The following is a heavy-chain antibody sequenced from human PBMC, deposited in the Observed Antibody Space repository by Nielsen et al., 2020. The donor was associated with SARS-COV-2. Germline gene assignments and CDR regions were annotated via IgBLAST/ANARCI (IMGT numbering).Heavy chain of an antibody. CDR2: ISYDGSNK. Sequence: GGSLRLSCAASGFTFSNYGMHWVRQAPGKGLEWVTLISYDGSNKYYGDSVKGRFTISRDNSKNTLYLQMNSLRAEDTAVYYCAKDHLYSGGKPYYYMDVWGKGTTVTVSS. CDR3: AKDHLYSGGKPYYYMDV. V-gene: IGHV3-30*18. CDR1: GFTFSNYG. D-gene: IGHD1-26*01. J-gene: IGHJ6*03.